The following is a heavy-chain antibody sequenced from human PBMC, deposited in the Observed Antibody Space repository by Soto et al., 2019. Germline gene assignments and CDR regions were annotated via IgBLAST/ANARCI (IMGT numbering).Heavy chain of an antibody. CDR3: ARDASGPFDY. CDR2: IHSDGSA. V-gene: IGHV3-53*01. CDR1: GFTVSDS. Sequence: GGSLRLSCSVAGFTVSDSMSWVRQAPGKGLECVSFIHSDGSAHYTDSVRGRFTISRDNSKNTLYLQMDRLRVDDTAVYFCARDASGPFDYWGQGTLVTVSS. J-gene: IGHJ4*02. D-gene: IGHD6-19*01.